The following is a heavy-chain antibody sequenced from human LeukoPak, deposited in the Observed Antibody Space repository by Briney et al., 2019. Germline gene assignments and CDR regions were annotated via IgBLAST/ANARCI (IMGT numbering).Heavy chain of an antibody. D-gene: IGHD3-3*01. Sequence: PSETLSLTCTVSGDSISSYYWSWLPQPPGKGLECIGYISASGSTKHNPSLGSRISISLDTSKSQVSLNLRSATAADTAVYYCARHNDDFRVGGWFDPWGQGILVTVSS. CDR3: ARHNDDFRVGGWFDP. J-gene: IGHJ5*02. CDR1: GDSISSYY. V-gene: IGHV4-4*09. CDR2: ISASGST.